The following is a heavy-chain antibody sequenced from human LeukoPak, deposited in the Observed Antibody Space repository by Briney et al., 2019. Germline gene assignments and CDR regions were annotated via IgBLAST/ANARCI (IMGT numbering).Heavy chain of an antibody. CDR1: GFTFSSHW. CDR3: AREFSGLIDY. V-gene: IGHV3-7*01. J-gene: IGHJ4*02. Sequence: GSLRLSCAASGFTFSSHWMSWVRQAPGKGLEWVVNIKQGGSEQYYVDSVKGRFTISRDNAKNSLYLQMNSLRAEDTAIYYCAREFSGLIDYWGQGTLVTVSS. CDR2: IKQGGSEQ. D-gene: IGHD5-12*01.